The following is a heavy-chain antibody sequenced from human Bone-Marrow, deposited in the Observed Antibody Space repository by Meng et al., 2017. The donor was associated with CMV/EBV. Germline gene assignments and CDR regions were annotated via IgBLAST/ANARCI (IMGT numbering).Heavy chain of an antibody. CDR3: ARGFPGTGY. CDR2: ISSSSSYI. V-gene: IGHV3-21*01. D-gene: IGHD3/OR15-3a*01. J-gene: IGHJ4*02. CDR1: GFTFSSYS. Sequence: ETLSLTCAAPGFTFSSYSMNWVRQAPGKGLEWVSSISSSSSYIYYADSVKGRFTISRDNAKNSLYLQMNSLRAEDTAVYYCARGFPGTGYWGQGTLVTVSS.